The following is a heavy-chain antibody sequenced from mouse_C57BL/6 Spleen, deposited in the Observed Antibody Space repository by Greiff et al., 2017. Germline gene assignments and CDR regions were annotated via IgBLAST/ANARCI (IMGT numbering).Heavy chain of an antibody. CDR1: GFSFNTYA. CDR2: IRSKSNNYAT. D-gene: IGHD1-1*01. J-gene: IGHJ1*03. CDR3: VRDYGSSYRNFDV. Sequence: EVKLMESGGGLVQPKGSLKLSCAASGFSFNTYAMNWVRQAPGKGLEWVARIRSKSNNYATYYADSVKDRFTISRDDSESMLYLQMNNLKTEDTAMYYCVRDYGSSYRNFDVWGTGTTVTVSS. V-gene: IGHV10-1*01.